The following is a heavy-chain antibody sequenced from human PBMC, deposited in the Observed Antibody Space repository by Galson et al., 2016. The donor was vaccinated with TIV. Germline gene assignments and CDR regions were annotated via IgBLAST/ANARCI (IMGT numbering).Heavy chain of an antibody. V-gene: IGHV3-48*03. Sequence: SLRLSCAASGFTFRSYWMSWVRQAPGKGLEWISHISATGSTIYHADSVKGRFTISRDNAKNSLYLQMNSLRAEDTAVYYCARLNYGDYGSFEFWGQGTLVTVSS. CDR2: ISATGSTI. CDR3: ARLNYGDYGSFEF. CDR1: GFTFRSYW. D-gene: IGHD4-17*01. J-gene: IGHJ4*02.